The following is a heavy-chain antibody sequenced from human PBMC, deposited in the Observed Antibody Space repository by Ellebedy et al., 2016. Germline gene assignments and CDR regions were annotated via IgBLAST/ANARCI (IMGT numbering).Heavy chain of an antibody. J-gene: IGHJ3*02. D-gene: IGHD2-2*01. CDR3: ARTFVVVPAAIGAFDI. Sequence: SVKVSXXASGYTFTSYGISWVRQAPGQGLEWMGGIIPIFGTANYAQKFQGRVTITADESTSTAYMELSSLRSEDTAVYYCARTFVVVPAAIGAFDIWGQGTMVTVSS. V-gene: IGHV1-69*13. CDR1: GYTFTSYG. CDR2: IIPIFGTA.